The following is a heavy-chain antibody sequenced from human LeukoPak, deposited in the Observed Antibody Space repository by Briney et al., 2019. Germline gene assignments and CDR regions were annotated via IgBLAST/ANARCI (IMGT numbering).Heavy chain of an antibody. D-gene: IGHD3-10*02. V-gene: IGHV3-30*02. CDR2: IQYDGSNE. CDR1: RFTFSSYG. Sequence: GGSLRLSCAASRFTFSSYGMHRVRQAPGKGLEWVAYIQYDGSNEQYADSVKGRFSISRDSSKNILYLQMNSLRAEDTAVYYCAELGITMIGGVWGKGTTVTISS. J-gene: IGHJ6*04. CDR3: AELGITMIGGV.